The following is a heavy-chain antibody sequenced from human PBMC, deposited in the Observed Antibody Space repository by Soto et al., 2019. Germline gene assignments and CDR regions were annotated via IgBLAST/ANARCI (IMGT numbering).Heavy chain of an antibody. CDR2: IVVMSNAA. J-gene: IGHJ4*02. D-gene: IGHD1-26*01. CDR1: GSTFNNFA. V-gene: IGHV1-69*06. Sequence: QVVLLQSGAEVKEPGSSVRLSCQVSGSTFNNFAFSWVRQAPGQGPEWLGGIVVMSNAADYSQRFQDRVMITADTSTSTLYMELGSLTFDDTAVYYCARAIKRWEVNYYFDYWSQGTLVTVSS. CDR3: ARAIKRWEVNYYFDY.